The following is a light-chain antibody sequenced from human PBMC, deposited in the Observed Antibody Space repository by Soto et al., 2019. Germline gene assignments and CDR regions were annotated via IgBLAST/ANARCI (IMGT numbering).Light chain of an antibody. CDR3: QQSYSSPIT. CDR1: QSISIY. J-gene: IGKJ5*01. CDR2: TVS. V-gene: IGKV1-39*01. Sequence: DIQMTQSPSSLSASLGDRVTITCRASQSISIYLNWYQQRPGKAPELLMYTVSNLQSGVPSRFSGSGSGTDFSLTISSLQPEDFATYYCQQSYSSPITFGQGTRLEIK.